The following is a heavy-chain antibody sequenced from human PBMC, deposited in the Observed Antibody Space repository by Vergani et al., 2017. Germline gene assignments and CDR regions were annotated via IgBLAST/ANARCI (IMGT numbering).Heavy chain of an antibody. V-gene: IGHV3-21*01. D-gene: IGHD6-13*01. CDR2: ISSSSGYL. CDR3: ARGAPGSSSWVLFPD. Sequence: VHLVESGGGLVKPGGSLRLSCAASGFTFSSYSMNWVRSAPGRGLEWVSSISSSSGYLYYADSVKGRFTISRDNAKNSLYLQMNSLRAEDTAVYYCARGAPGSSSWVLFPDWGQGTLVTVSS. J-gene: IGHJ4*02. CDR1: GFTFSSYS.